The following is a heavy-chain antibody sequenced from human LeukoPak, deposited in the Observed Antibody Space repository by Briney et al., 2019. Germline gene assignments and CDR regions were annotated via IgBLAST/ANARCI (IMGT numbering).Heavy chain of an antibody. CDR2: IYPVDSDT. Sequence: GESLKISCEGSGYIFTTYWIGWVREMPGKGVEWMGVIYPVDSDTRYSPSFQGPVTISADKYISPAYLQCSSLKASDTAMYHCARARYCSGGSCYADYWGPGTLVTASS. J-gene: IGHJ4*02. D-gene: IGHD2-15*01. CDR3: ARARYCSGGSCYADY. V-gene: IGHV5-51*01. CDR1: GYIFTTYW.